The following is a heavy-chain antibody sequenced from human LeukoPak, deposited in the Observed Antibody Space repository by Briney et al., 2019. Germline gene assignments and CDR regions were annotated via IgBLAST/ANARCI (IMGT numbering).Heavy chain of an antibody. CDR3: ARGLISYDFWSGYFDY. CDR1: GGSISSYY. D-gene: IGHD3-3*01. V-gene: IGHV4-59*01. J-gene: IGHJ4*02. CDR2: IYYSGST. Sequence: SETLSLTCTVSGGSISSYYWSWIRQPPGKGLEWIGYIYYSGSTNYNPSLKSRVTISVDTSKNQFSLKLSSVTAANTAVYYCARGLISYDFWSGYFDYWGQGTLVTVSS.